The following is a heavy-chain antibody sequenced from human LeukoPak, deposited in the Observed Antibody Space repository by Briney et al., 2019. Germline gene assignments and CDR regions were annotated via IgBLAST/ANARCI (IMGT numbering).Heavy chain of an antibody. CDR1: AYTFTGYY. CDR2: INPNSGAT. CDR3: ARVKKLMPEFEF. Sequence: ASVNVTCKSSAYTFTGYYIHWVRQAHGQGLEWMGWINPNSGATKYAQKFQGRVSMTRDTSINAAYMDLTNLRSDDTAIFYCARVKKLMPEFEFWGQGTLVTVSS. D-gene: IGHD2-2*01. J-gene: IGHJ4*02. V-gene: IGHV1-2*02.